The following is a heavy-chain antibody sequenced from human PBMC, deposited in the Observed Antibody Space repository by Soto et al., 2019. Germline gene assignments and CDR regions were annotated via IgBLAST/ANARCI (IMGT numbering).Heavy chain of an antibody. CDR1: GFRFKSVV. J-gene: IGHJ1*01. D-gene: IGHD3-16*01. CDR3: ARWGTTGGFEL. V-gene: IGHV3-30*19. Sequence: QVQLVESGGGVVQPGTALRLSCAASGFRFKSVVMHWVRQAPGKGLEWVAFTSYDGNNKDYGDSVKGRFTVSRDNYQNTLHLQMDVMRQDAPALYYCARWGTTGGFELWGQGTLVSVSS. CDR2: TSYDGNNK.